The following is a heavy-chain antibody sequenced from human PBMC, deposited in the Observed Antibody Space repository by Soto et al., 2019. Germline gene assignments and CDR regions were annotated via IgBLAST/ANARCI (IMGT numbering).Heavy chain of an antibody. CDR3: XMAISXXPTDHARNSLYLQMNSLGAEDTAVYYCARGFHRDI. D-gene: IGHD1-7*01. V-gene: IGHV3-7*01. CDR1: GFTFSSYW. Sequence: EVQLVESGGGVVQPGGSLRLSCAASGFTFSSYWMSWVRQAPGKGLEWVANIKQDGSEKYYVDSVKGRFTISRDNGRIRXXXXHLXXXGIPTSYVDSXMAISXXPTDHARNSLYLQMNSLGAEDTAVYYCARGFHRDIWGQGPLVTVSS. J-gene: IGHJ4*02. CDR2: IKQDGSEK.